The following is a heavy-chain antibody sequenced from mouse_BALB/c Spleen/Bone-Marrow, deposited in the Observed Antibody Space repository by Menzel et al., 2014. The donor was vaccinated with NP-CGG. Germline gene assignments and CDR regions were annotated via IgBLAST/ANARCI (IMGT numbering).Heavy chain of an antibody. V-gene: IGHV5-9-1*01. J-gene: IGHJ3*01. D-gene: IGHD2-3*01. Sequence: DVMLVESGGGVVKPGGSLKLSCAASGFTFSSYAMSWVRQTPEKRLEWVAIISSGGSYTYYPDSVKGRFTISRDNAKNTLYLQMSSLRSEDTAMYYCARNDGYFDWGQGTLVTVSA. CDR3: ARNDGYFD. CDR1: GFTFSSYA. CDR2: ISSGGSYT.